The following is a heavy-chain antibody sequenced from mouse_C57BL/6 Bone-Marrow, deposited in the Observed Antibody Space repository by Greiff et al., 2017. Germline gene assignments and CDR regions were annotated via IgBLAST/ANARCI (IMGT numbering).Heavy chain of an antibody. CDR2: FYPGSGSI. V-gene: IGHV1-62-2*01. J-gene: IGHJ3*01. D-gene: IGHD1-1*01. CDR1: GYTFTEYT. CDR3: AGHESYYYGSRSWFAY. Sequence: QVQLQQSGAELVKPGASVKLSCKASGYTFTEYTIHWVKQRPGQGLEWIGWFYPGSGSIKYNEKFKDKATLTADKSSSTVYMELSRLTSEDSAVYFCAGHESYYYGSRSWFAYLGQGTLVTVSA.